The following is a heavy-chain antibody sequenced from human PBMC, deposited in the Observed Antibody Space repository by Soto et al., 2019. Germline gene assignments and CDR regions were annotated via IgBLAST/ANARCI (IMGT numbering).Heavy chain of an antibody. CDR2: ISSSGDAI. D-gene: IGHD6-13*01. CDR3: ARDHGGSTWFVGVYYFFGMDV. V-gene: IGHV3-48*02. Sequence: EVQLVESGGDLVQPGGSLRLSCAASGFIFSDYTMTWVRQAPGRGLEFVSHISSSGDAIFYAESVKGRFTVSRDNAKNSPYLQMTRLRDDDTAVYFCARDHGGSTWFVGVYYFFGMDVWGQGTAVTVSS. J-gene: IGHJ6*02. CDR1: GFIFSDYT.